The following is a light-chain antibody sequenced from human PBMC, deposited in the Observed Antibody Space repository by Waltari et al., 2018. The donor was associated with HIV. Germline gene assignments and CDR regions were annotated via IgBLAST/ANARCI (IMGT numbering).Light chain of an antibody. V-gene: IGLV1-40*01. CDR2: DSR. Sequence: QSVLTQPPSISGAPGQRVTISCTGRSSNIGAGYDVPWYQQLPGKAPKLLIYDSRNRPPGGRDRFSGSKSGTSASLAITGLQAEDEADYYCQSYDNNLRVWMFGGGTKLTVL. CDR3: QSYDNNLRVWM. J-gene: IGLJ3*02. CDR1: SSNIGAGYD.